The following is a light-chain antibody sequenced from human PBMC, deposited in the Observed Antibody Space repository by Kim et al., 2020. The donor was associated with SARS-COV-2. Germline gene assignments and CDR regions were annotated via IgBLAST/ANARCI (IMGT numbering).Light chain of an antibody. CDR3: QAWDNSVV. Sequence: VSGSPGQTASITCSGDKLGDKYACWYQQKPGQSPVLVIYQDSKRPSGIPERFSGSNSGNTATLTISGTQAMDEADYYCQAWDNSVVFGGGTKLTVL. CDR1: KLGDKY. CDR2: QDS. J-gene: IGLJ2*01. V-gene: IGLV3-1*01.